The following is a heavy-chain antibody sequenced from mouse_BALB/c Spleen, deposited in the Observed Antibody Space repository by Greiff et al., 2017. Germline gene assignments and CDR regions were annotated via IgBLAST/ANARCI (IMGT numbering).Heavy chain of an antibody. D-gene: IGHD2-1*01. Sequence: EVQLQESGPSLVKPSQTLSLTCSVTGDSITSCYWNWVRKFPGNKLEYMGYISYSGSTYYNPSLKSRISIIRDTSKNQYYLQLNSVTTEDTATYYCATSTPYFFAYWGQGTLVTVSA. CDR2: ISYSGST. CDR1: GDSITSCY. J-gene: IGHJ3*01. V-gene: IGHV3-8*02. CDR3: ATSTPYFFAY.